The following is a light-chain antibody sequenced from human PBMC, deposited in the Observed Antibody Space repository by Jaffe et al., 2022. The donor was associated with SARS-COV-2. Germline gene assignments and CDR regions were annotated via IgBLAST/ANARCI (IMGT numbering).Light chain of an antibody. CDR2: SNN. CDR3: ATWSDSLNGRV. Sequence: QSVLTQPPSASGTPGQRVTISCSGSSSNIGSNTVNWYQQLPGTAPKLLIHSNNQRPSGVPDRFSGSKSGTSASLAISGLQSEDEADYYCATWSDSLNGRVFGGGTKLTVL. J-gene: IGLJ3*02. CDR1: SSNIGSNT. V-gene: IGLV1-44*01.